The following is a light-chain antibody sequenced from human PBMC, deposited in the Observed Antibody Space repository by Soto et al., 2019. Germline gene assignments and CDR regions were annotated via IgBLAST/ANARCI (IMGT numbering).Light chain of an antibody. J-gene: IGKJ1*01. CDR3: MQALQTPPA. V-gene: IGKV2-28*01. CDR2: MAS. Sequence: VMTQSPVYLSVTPGEPASISCISSQSLLYINGYNYLDWYLQKPGQSPQLLICMASDRASGVXDXFSGSGSGTNFTLKISRVQAEDVGIYYCMQALQTPPAFGQGTKVEI. CDR1: QSLLYINGYNY.